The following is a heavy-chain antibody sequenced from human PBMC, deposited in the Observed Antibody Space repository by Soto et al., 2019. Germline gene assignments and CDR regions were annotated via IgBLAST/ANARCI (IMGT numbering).Heavy chain of an antibody. V-gene: IGHV3-11*01. J-gene: IGHJ4*02. CDR3: ARDPPVVVPAAQKYFDY. CDR1: GFTFSDYY. Sequence: GGSLRLSCAASGFTFSDYYMSWIRQAPGKGLELVSYISSSGSTIYYADSVKGRFTISRDNAKNSLYLQMNSLRAEDTAVYYCARDPPVVVPAAQKYFDYWGQGTLVTVSS. CDR2: ISSSGSTI. D-gene: IGHD2-2*01.